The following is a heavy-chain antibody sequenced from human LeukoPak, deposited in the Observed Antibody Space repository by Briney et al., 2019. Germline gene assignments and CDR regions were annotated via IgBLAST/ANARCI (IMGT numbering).Heavy chain of an antibody. CDR2: ISGSSSFT. Sequence: GGSLRLSCAASGFTFSDYYMTWIRQAPGKGLEWLSYISGSSSFTNYADSVKGRFTISRDNAKNSLYLQMNSLRAEDTALYYCARVRQSGSPLDYWGQGTLVTVSS. J-gene: IGHJ4*02. V-gene: IGHV3-11*05. D-gene: IGHD1-26*01. CDR1: GFTFSDYY. CDR3: ARVRQSGSPLDY.